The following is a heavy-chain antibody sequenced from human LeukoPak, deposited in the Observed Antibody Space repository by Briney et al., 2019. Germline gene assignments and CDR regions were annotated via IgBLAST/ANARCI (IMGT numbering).Heavy chain of an antibody. V-gene: IGHV3-30*04. J-gene: IGHJ3*02. CDR2: ISYDGRRK. CDR1: GFTFSTST. D-gene: IGHD3-10*01. CDR3: ARERTGGAFDI. Sequence: GGSLRLSCAASGFTFSTSTMHWLRQAPGKGLEWVAVISYDGRRKYYEDSVKGRFTISRDHSKNTLNLDMSSLKTEDTAVYHCARERTGGAFDIWGQGTLVTVSS.